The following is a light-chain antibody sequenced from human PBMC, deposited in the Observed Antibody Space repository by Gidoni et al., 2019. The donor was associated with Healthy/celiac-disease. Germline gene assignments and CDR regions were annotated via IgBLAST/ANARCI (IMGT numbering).Light chain of an antibody. CDR3: CAYAGRNTFVV. CDR1: SSDIGSYNL. Sequence: QPALTQPASVSGSPGQSITISCTGTSSDIGSYNLVSWYQQHPGKAPKLMISEGSKRPSGVSDRFSGSKSGSTASLAISGLQAEDEADYYCCAYAGRNTFVVFGGGTKLTVL. V-gene: IGLV2-23*03. J-gene: IGLJ3*02. CDR2: EGS.